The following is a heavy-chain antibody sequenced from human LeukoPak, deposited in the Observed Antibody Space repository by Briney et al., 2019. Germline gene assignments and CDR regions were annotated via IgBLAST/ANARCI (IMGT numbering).Heavy chain of an antibody. Sequence: RGESLKISCKGSGYSFTTYWISWVRQMPGKGLEWMGRIDPSDSYTRYSPSFQGHVTISADKSITTAYLQWSSLRASDTAMYYCARTDSAYEYLDYWGQGTLVTVPS. CDR2: IDPSDSYT. V-gene: IGHV5-10-1*01. CDR3: ARTDSAYEYLDY. CDR1: GYSFTTYW. J-gene: IGHJ4*02. D-gene: IGHD5-12*01.